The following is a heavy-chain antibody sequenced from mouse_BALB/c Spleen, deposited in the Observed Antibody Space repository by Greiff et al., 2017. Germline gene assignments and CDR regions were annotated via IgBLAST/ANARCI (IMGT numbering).Heavy chain of an antibody. V-gene: IGHV1-14*01. CDR1: GYTFTSYV. CDR2: INPYNDGT. D-gene: IGHD2-4*01. J-gene: IGHJ4*01. CDR3: ERDYDYDYAMDD. Sequence: EVQLQQSGPELVKPGASVKMSCKASGYTFTSYVMHWVKQKPGQGLEWIGYINPYNDGTKYNEKFKGKATLTSDKSSSKAYMELSSLTSEDSAFYYCERDYDYDYAMDDWGQGTSGTVSS.